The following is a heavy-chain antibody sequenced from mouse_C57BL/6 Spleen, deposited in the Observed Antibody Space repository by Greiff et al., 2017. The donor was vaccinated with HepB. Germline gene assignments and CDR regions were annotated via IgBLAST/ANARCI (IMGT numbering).Heavy chain of an antibody. Sequence: QVQLQQSGAELMKPGASVKLSCKATGYTFTGYWIEWVKQRPGHGLEWIGEILPGSGSTNYNEKFKGKATFTADTSSNTAYMQLSSLITEDSAIYYCARRVGDYFDYWGQGTTLTVSS. J-gene: IGHJ2*01. CDR3: ARRVGDYFDY. V-gene: IGHV1-9*01. CDR2: ILPGSGST. D-gene: IGHD1-1*01. CDR1: GYTFTGYW.